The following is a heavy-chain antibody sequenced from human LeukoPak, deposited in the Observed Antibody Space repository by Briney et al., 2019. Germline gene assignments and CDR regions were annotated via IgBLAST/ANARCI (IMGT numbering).Heavy chain of an antibody. D-gene: IGHD2-21*01. CDR2: IYPGDSDT. Sequence: PGESLKISCKGSGYSFTSYWIGWVRQMPGKGLEWMGIIYPGDSDTRYSPSFQGQVTISADKSISTAYLQWSSLKASDTAMYYCARQVVAPYYYMDVWGKGTTVTVSS. J-gene: IGHJ6*03. CDR3: ARQVVAPYYYMDV. V-gene: IGHV5-51*01. CDR1: GYSFTSYW.